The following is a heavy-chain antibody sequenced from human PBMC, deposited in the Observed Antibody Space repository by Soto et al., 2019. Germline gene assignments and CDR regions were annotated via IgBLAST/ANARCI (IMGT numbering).Heavy chain of an antibody. Sequence: SVKVSCKASGGTFSSYAISWVRQAPGQGLEWMGGIIPIFGTANYAQKFQGRVTITADESTSTAYMELRSLRSDDTAVYYCASVVGALGHWFDPWGQGTLVTVSS. CDR1: GGTFSSYA. CDR2: IIPIFGTA. V-gene: IGHV1-69*13. D-gene: IGHD2-15*01. J-gene: IGHJ5*02. CDR3: ASVVGALGHWFDP.